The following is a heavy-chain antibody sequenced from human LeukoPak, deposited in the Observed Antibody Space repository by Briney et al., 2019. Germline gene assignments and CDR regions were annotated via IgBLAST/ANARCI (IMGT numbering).Heavy chain of an antibody. CDR2: IRSKAYGGTT. V-gene: IGHV3-49*03. D-gene: IGHD4-11*01. J-gene: IGHJ3*02. CDR1: GFTFGDYA. CDR3: ARDVARRRTTSDAFDI. Sequence: PGGSLRLSCTASGFTFGDYAMSWFRQAPGKGLEWVGFIRSKAYGGTTEYAASVKGRFTISRDDSKSIAYLQMNSLKTEDTAVYYGARDVARRRTTSDAFDIWGQGTMVTVSS.